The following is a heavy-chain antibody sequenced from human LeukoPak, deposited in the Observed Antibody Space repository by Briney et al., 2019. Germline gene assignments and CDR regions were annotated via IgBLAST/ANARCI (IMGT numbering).Heavy chain of an antibody. CDR1: GFIFSHYG. D-gene: IGHD2-21*01. V-gene: IGHV3-33*05. CDR3: ARELSQIVWGGLDY. CDR2: IQNDASTE. Sequence: GGSLRLSCAASGFIFSHYGMHWVRQAPGKGLEWVAVIQNDASTENFADSVKGRFTISRDNSKNTVFLQMNSLRVEDTAVYYCARELSQIVWGGLDYGGQGALVSVSS. J-gene: IGHJ4*02.